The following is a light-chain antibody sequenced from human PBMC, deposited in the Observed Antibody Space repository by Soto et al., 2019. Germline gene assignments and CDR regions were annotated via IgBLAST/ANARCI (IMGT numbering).Light chain of an antibody. V-gene: IGLV2-14*01. J-gene: IGLJ1*01. CDR1: SGDVGGYDY. Sequence: QSVLTQPASVSGSPGQSIAISCTGTSGDVGGYDYVSWYQQHPDKAPKLMIYEVTKRPLWVSNRFSGSKSGNTASLTISGLQPEDEADYYCSSHTSGSTRVFGSGTKVTVL. CDR2: EVT. CDR3: SSHTSGSTRV.